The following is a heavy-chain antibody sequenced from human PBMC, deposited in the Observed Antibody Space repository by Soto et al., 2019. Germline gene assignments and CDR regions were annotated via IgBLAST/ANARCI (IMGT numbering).Heavy chain of an antibody. J-gene: IGHJ4*02. D-gene: IGHD2-21*02. CDR3: TTDRSLVVVTATHYFDY. CDR2: IRSKAYGGTT. V-gene: IGHV3-49*03. Sequence: GGSLRLSCTAAGFTFGDDAMSWFRQGPGKGLEWGGFIRSKAYGGTTEYAASVKGRFTISRDDSKSIAYLQMNSLKTEDTAVYYCTTDRSLVVVTATHYFDYWGQGTLLTVST. CDR1: GFTFGDDA.